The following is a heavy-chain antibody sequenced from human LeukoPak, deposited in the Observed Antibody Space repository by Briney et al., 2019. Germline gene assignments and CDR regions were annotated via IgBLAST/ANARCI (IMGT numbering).Heavy chain of an antibody. CDR1: GYTLTELS. V-gene: IGHV1-24*01. Sequence: GASVKVSCKVSGYTLTELSMHWVRQAPGKGLEWMGGFDPEDGETIYAQKFQGRVTMTEDTSTDTAYMELSSLRSEDTTVYYCATAYYASGGYYYYGMDVWGQGTTVTVSS. CDR3: ATAYYASGGYYYYGMDV. J-gene: IGHJ6*02. CDR2: FDPEDGET. D-gene: IGHD3-10*01.